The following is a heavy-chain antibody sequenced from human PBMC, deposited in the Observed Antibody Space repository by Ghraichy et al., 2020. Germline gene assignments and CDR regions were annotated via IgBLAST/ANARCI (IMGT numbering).Heavy chain of an antibody. J-gene: IGHJ4*02. CDR1: GFTLSDHY. D-gene: IGHD1-26*01. V-gene: IGHV3-72*01. CDR3: TRVLGSGNYFFDY. Sequence: GGSPRLSCAASGFTLSDHYMDWVRQAPGEGLEWVGRTRNKANSYTTEYAASVKGRFTISRDDSKNSLYLQMNSLKTEDTAVYYCTRVLGSGNYFFDYWGQGTLVTVSS. CDR2: TRNKANSYTT.